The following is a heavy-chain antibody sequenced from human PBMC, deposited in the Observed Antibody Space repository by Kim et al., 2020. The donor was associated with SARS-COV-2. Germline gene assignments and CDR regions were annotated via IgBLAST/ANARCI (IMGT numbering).Heavy chain of an antibody. Sequence: SETLSLTCTVSGGSISSSSYYWGWIRQPPGKGLEWIGSIYYSGSTYYNPSLKSRVTISVDTSKNQFSLKLSSVTAADTAVYYCARRLRAGVVVVAAQRVGYWGQGALVTVSS. CDR3: ARRLRAGVVVVAAQRVGY. CDR2: IYYSGST. CDR1: GGSISSSSYY. V-gene: IGHV4-39*01. D-gene: IGHD2-15*01. J-gene: IGHJ4*02.